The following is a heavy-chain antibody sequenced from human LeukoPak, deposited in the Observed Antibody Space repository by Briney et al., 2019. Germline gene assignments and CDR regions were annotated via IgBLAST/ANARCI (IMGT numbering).Heavy chain of an antibody. CDR2: IYHSGST. Sequence: SETLSLTCTVSGGSISSGYYWGWIRQPPGKGLEWIGSIYHSGSTYYNPSLKSRVTTSVDTSKNQFSLKLSSVTAADTAVYYCARGNGDFDYWGQGTLVTVSS. CDR3: ARGNGDFDY. CDR1: GGSISSGYY. V-gene: IGHV4-38-2*02. D-gene: IGHD1-1*01. J-gene: IGHJ4*02.